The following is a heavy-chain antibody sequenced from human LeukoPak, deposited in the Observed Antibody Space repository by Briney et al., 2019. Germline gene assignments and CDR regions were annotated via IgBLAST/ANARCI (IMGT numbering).Heavy chain of an antibody. Sequence: GGSLRLSCAASGFTFSSYWMSWVRQAPGKGLEWVANIKQDGSEKYYVDSVKGRFTISRDNAKNSLYLQMNSLRAEDTAVYYCARGYNGWYSSGWYENFDYWGQGTLVTVSS. CDR2: IKQDGSEK. D-gene: IGHD6-19*01. J-gene: IGHJ4*02. V-gene: IGHV3-7*01. CDR1: GFTFSSYW. CDR3: ARGYNGWYSSGWYENFDY.